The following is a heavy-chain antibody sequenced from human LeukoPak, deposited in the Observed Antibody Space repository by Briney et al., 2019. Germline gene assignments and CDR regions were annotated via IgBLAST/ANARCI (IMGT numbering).Heavy chain of an antibody. CDR2: IKPDGSEI. D-gene: IGHD6-13*01. J-gene: IGHJ5*02. CDR3: AGGYSSSWYRFDP. V-gene: IGHV3-7*04. Sequence: GGSLRLSCAASGFSFSRYWMSWVRQAPVRGLEWVANIKPDGSEIYYVDSVKGRFTISRDNAKNAVYLHMNSLRAEDTAVYYCAGGYSSSWYRFDPWGQGTLVTVSS. CDR1: GFSFSRYW.